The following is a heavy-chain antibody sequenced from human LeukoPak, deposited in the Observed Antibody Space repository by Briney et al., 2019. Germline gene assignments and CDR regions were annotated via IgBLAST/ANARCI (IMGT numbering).Heavy chain of an antibody. J-gene: IGHJ4*02. CDR1: GFSLSSYA. CDR3: AKAPVTSCRGAFCYPFDY. D-gene: IGHD2-15*01. CDR2: MSSSDDGR. Sequence: GGSLRLSCTVSGFSLSSYAMSWVRQAPGEGLEWVSAMSSSDDGRYYAASVRGRFTISRDTSRSTLYLQMNSLRAEDAAVYYCAKAPVTSCRGAFCYPFDYWGQGTLVTVSS. V-gene: IGHV3-23*01.